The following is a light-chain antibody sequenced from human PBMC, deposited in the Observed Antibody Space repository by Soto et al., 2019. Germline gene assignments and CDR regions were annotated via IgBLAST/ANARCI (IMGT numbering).Light chain of an antibody. Sequence: EIVLSQSPGTLSLSPGDRVTLSCRASQSVSSTYLAWYQQKPGQAPRLLIYGASSRATGIPDRFSGSGSGTDFTLAISRLEPEDFAVYYCPQDGGSPWTFGQGTKVEIQ. J-gene: IGKJ1*01. CDR3: PQDGGSPWT. CDR2: GAS. CDR1: QSVSSTY. V-gene: IGKV3-20*01.